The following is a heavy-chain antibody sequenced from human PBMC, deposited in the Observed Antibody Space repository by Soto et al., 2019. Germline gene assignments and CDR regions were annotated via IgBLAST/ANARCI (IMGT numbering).Heavy chain of an antibody. J-gene: IGHJ6*02. CDR2: IRSKANSYAT. V-gene: IGHV3-73*01. CDR1: GFTFSGAA. D-gene: IGHD2-2*01. Sequence: EVQLVESGGGLVQPGGSLKLSCAASGFTFSGAAMHWVRQASGKGLEWVGRIRSKANSYATEYAASVKGRFTISRDDSKNTASLQMNSLKTEDTAVYYCRGYCISSSCYESGMDVWGQGTTVIVSS. CDR3: RGYCISSSCYESGMDV.